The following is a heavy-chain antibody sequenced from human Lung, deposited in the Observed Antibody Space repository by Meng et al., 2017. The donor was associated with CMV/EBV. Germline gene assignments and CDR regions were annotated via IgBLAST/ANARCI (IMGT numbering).Heavy chain of an antibody. CDR3: ARVPSYCGGDCYDAGKQPLDY. CDR1: GFXFSSYW. J-gene: IGHJ4*02. D-gene: IGHD2-21*01. Sequence: GGSXRLXCAASGFXFSSYWMHWVRQAPGKGLVWVSRINSDGSSTSYADSVKGRFTISRDNAKNTLYLQMNSLRAEDTAVYYCARVPSYCGGDCYDAGKQPLDYXGQGXLVTVSS. V-gene: IGHV3-74*01. CDR2: INSDGSST.